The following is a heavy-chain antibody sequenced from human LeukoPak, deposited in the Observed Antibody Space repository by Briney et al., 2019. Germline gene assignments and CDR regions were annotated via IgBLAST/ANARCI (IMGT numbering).Heavy chain of an antibody. V-gene: IGHV1-2*02. CDR2: INPNTGGT. D-gene: IGHD3-22*01. J-gene: IGHJ4*02. Sequence: ASVKVSCKASGYIFTDYYMHWVRQAPGQRLEWMGWINPNTGGTNYAQKFQGRVTMTRDTSISTAYMELSRLTSDDTAVYYCARILWDYYDSSGYQDFDYWGQGTLVTVSS. CDR1: GYIFTDYY. CDR3: ARILWDYYDSSGYQDFDY.